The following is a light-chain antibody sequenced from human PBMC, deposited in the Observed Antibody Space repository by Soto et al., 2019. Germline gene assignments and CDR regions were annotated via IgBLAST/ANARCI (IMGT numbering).Light chain of an antibody. CDR2: DAS. Sequence: AIRMTQSPSSFSASTGARATITCRATQDIGTYLAWYQQKPGKAPKLLIYDASSLQSGVPSRFSGSGSGTEFTLTINSLQPDDFATYYCQQYENYPLTFGGGTKV. CDR3: QQYENYPLT. CDR1: QDIGTY. J-gene: IGKJ4*01. V-gene: IGKV1-8*01.